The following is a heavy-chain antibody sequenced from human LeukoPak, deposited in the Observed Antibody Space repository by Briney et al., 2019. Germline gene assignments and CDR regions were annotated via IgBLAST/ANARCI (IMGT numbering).Heavy chain of an antibody. Sequence: PGRSLRLSCAASGFTFSSYAMHWVRQAPGKGLEWVAVISYDGSNKYYADSVKGRFTISRDNSKNTLYLQMNSLRAEDTAVYYCARDYGDYYFDYWGQGTLVTVSS. CDR1: GFTFSSYA. J-gene: IGHJ4*02. V-gene: IGHV3-30-3*01. CDR2: ISYDGSNK. CDR3: ARDYGDYYFDY. D-gene: IGHD4-17*01.